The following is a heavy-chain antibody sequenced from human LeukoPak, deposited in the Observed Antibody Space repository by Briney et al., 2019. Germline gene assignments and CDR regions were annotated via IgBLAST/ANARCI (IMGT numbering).Heavy chain of an antibody. J-gene: IGHJ3*02. CDR3: ARVYYYDSSGYYYVDAFDI. Sequence: ASVKVSCKASGYTFTSYYMHWVRQAPGQGLEWMGIINPSGGSTSYAQKFQGRVNMTRDMSTSTVYMELSSLRSEDTAVYYCARVYYYDSSGYYYVDAFDIWGQGTMVTVSS. V-gene: IGHV1-46*01. CDR2: INPSGGST. D-gene: IGHD3-22*01. CDR1: GYTFTSYY.